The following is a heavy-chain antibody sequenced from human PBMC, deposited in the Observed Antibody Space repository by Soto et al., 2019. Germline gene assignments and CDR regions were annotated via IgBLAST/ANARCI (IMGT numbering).Heavy chain of an antibody. CDR3: ARVKTSYGMDV. CDR2: MNPNSGNT. J-gene: IGHJ6*02. V-gene: IGHV1-8*01. CDR1: GYTFTSYD. Sequence: QVQLVQSGAEVKKPGASVKVSCKASGYTFTSYDINWVRQATGQGPQWMGWMNPNSGNTCYAQKIQGRVTMTRNTSLSTAYMAVSRPRSQDTALYPCARVKTSYGMDVLGQGTTVTVSS.